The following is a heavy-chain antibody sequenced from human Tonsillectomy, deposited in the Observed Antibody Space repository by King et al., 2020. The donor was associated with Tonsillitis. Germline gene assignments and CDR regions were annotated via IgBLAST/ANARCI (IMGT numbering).Heavy chain of an antibody. D-gene: IGHD3-22*01. CDR1: GGSISSTNW. Sequence: QLQESGPGLVKPSGTLSLTCAVSGGSISSTNWWSWVRQPPGKGLEWIGEIYHSGSTNYNPSLKSRVTLSVDKSKNQFSLRLSSLTAADTAVYYCARSDSSGYYDDAFDIWGQGTMVTVSS. V-gene: IGHV4-4*02. J-gene: IGHJ3*02. CDR2: IYHSGST. CDR3: ARSDSSGYYDDAFDI.